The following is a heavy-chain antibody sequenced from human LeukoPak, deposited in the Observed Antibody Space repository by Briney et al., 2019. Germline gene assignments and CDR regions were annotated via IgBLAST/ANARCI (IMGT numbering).Heavy chain of an antibody. CDR1: GGFISSSSYY. CDR2: IYYSGST. J-gene: IGHJ4*02. Sequence: MTSETLSLTCTVSGGFISSSSYYWGWIRQPPGKGLEWIGSIYYSGSTYYNPSLKSRVTISVDTSKNQFSLKLSSVTAADTAVYYCARRYCSGGSCPFDYWGQGTLVTVSS. CDR3: ARRYCSGGSCPFDY. D-gene: IGHD2-15*01. V-gene: IGHV4-39*01.